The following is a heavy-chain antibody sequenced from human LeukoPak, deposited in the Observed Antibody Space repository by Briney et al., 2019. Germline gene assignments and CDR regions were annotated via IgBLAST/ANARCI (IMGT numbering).Heavy chain of an antibody. D-gene: IGHD2-15*01. V-gene: IGHV1-8*01. J-gene: IGHJ4*02. Sequence: ASVKVSCKASGYTFTSYDINWVRQATGQGLEWMGWMNPNSGNTGYAQKFQGRVTMTRNTSISTAYMELSIRRSEDTAVYYCARDHLGAAATIHYWGQGTLVTVSS. CDR2: MNPNSGNT. CDR3: ARDHLGAAATIHY. CDR1: GYTFTSYD.